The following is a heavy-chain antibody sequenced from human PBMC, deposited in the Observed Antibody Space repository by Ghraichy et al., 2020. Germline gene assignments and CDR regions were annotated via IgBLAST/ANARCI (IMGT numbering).Heavy chain of an antibody. CDR2: INHSGST. V-gene: IGHV4-34*01. CDR1: GGSFSGYY. D-gene: IGHD6-19*01. J-gene: IGHJ6*02. Sequence: GSLRLTCAVYGGSFSGYYWSWIRQPPGKGLEWIGEINHSGSTNYNPSLKSRVTISVDTSKNQFSLKLSSVTAADTAVYYCARERWQFYYYYGMDVWGQGTTVTVSS. CDR3: ARERWQFYYYYGMDV.